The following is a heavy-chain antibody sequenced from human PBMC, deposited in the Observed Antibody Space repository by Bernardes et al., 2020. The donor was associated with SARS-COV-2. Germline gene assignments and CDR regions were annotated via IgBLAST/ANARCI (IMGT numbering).Heavy chain of an antibody. D-gene: IGHD3-22*01. CDR2: IYYSGST. Sequence: SETLSLTCTVSGGSISSYYWSWIRQPPGKGLEWIGHIYYSGSTNYNPSLKSRVTISVDTSKNQFSLKLSSVTAADTAVYYCARHATQTITMIVVAPGAFDIWGQGTMVTVSS. CDR3: ARHATQTITMIVVAPGAFDI. J-gene: IGHJ3*02. CDR1: GGSISSYY. V-gene: IGHV4-59*08.